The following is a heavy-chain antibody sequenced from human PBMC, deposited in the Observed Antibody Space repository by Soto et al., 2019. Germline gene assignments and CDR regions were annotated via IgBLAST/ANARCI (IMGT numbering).Heavy chain of an antibody. Sequence: QVQLVQSGAEVKKPGSSVRVSCKASGGTLRNYGISWVRQAPGQGLEWMGGIIPVFGTANYAQKFQGRVQITADESTRTVYMDVTSLGSEDTAVYYCSRGDATKIVVTTYYGMDVWGQGTTVTVSS. V-gene: IGHV1-69*12. CDR3: SRGDATKIVVTTYYGMDV. CDR2: IIPVFGTA. CDR1: GGTLRNYG. D-gene: IGHD4-17*01. J-gene: IGHJ6*02.